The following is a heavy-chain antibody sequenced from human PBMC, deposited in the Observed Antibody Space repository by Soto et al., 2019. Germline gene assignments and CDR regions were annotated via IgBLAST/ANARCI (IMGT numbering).Heavy chain of an antibody. CDR1: GYTFTGFY. Sequence: QVQLMQSGAEVKKPGASVKVSCKASGYTFTGFYTHWVRRAPGQGLEWLGWINPISGDTNYAQSFQGRVTLTRDTSISTAYMALSSLTSDATAVYFCARGGPPLYDSFGGRYCHDVSAFDSWGQGTLVTVAS. CDR3: ARGGPPLYDSFGGRYCHDVSAFDS. J-gene: IGHJ5*01. D-gene: IGHD3-16*01. CDR2: INPISGDT. V-gene: IGHV1-2*02.